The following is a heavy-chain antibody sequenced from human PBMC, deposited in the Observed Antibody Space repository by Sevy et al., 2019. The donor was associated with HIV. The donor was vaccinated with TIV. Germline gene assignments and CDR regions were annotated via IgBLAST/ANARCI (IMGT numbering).Heavy chain of an antibody. V-gene: IGHV3-30*18. CDR2: ISHDGSLK. D-gene: IGHD1-26*01. Sequence: GGSLRLSCAASGFIFTNYGMHWVRQAPGKGLEWVAVISHDGSLKYYADSVRGRVTISRDSSKNTVSLQMNSLRFEDTAVYYCAKGSRATHSASDFWGQGTMVTVSS. CDR3: AKGSRATHSASDF. J-gene: IGHJ3*01. CDR1: GFIFTNYG.